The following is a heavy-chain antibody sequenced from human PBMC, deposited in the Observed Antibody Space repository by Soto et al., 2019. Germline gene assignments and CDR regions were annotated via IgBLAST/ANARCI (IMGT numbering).Heavy chain of an antibody. J-gene: IGHJ4*01. Sequence: WFLQAPGKRLEWISYIGAAPGDIKYADAVKGRLSISRDNSKNSLYLQMNSLRAEDTAVYHCAREGYGYHFDYLALRTLVTFPS. V-gene: IGHV3-11*06. CDR2: IGAAPGDI. D-gene: IGHD5-18*01. CDR3: AREGYGYHFDY.